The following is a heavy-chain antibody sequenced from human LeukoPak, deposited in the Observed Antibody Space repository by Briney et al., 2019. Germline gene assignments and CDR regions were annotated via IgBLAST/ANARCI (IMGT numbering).Heavy chain of an antibody. CDR3: AKTIVLMMYDTPAALDI. Sequence: PGGSLRLSCAASGFTFTNYGMHWVRQAPGKGLEWLTFIRYDASNEFYAGSVKGRFTISRDNSKNTLFLQMNSLKVEHTAVYFCAKTIVLMMYDTPAALDIWGQGTMVTVSS. CDR2: IRYDASNE. CDR1: GFTFTNYG. J-gene: IGHJ3*02. D-gene: IGHD2-8*01. V-gene: IGHV3-30*02.